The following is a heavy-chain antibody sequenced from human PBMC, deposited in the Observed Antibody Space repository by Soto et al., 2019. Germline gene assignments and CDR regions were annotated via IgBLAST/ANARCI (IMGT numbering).Heavy chain of an antibody. V-gene: IGHV3-73*01. J-gene: IGHJ6*02. CDR1: WVSFRDAA. Sequence: LRHLSAASWVSFRDAAMRLIRKAYGKGLEWVGPIRRKANTYPTAYAASVTGTSTISRDDSKTPAYLQMNSLKTEDTAVYYCTRHRTESIAASYPLMDVWGQGTTVTVS. CDR2: IRRKANTYPT. D-gene: IGHD6-6*01. CDR3: TRHRTESIAASYPLMDV.